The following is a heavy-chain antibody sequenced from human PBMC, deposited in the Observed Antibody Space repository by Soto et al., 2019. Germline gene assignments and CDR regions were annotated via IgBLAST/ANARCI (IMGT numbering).Heavy chain of an antibody. CDR3: ARGPRGYVSYHGMDV. CDR1: GGSLSGYC. Sequence: SETLSLTCTVSGGSLSGYCCSWVRQSAGKGLEWIGRIDTSGNTNYNPSLESRVTMSVDTSKSQFSLKLTSVTAADTATYYCARGPRGYVSYHGMDVCGQGTTVT. J-gene: IGHJ6*02. CDR2: IDTSGNT. D-gene: IGHD3-16*01. V-gene: IGHV4-4*07.